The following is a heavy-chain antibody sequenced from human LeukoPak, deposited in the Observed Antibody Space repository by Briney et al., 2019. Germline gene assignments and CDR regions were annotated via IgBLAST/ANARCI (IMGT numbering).Heavy chain of an antibody. J-gene: IGHJ6*03. CDR3: ARDAQAPLYDFWSGYYYKHYYYYMDV. CDR1: GFTFDDYG. V-gene: IGHV3-20*04. D-gene: IGHD3-3*01. CDR2: INWNGGST. Sequence: GGSLRLSCAASGFTFDDYGMSWVRQAPGKGLEWVSGINWNGGSTGYADSVKGRFTISRDNAKNSLYLQVNSLRAEDTALYYCARDAQAPLYDFWSGYYYKHYYYYMDVWGKGTTVTVSS.